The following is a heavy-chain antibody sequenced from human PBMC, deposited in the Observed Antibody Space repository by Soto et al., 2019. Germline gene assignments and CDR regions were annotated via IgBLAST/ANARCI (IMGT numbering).Heavy chain of an antibody. CDR2: IYHSGST. Sequence: LSRTCAVSGGTISSSNWWSWVRPHPGKGLEWIGEIYHSGSTNYNPSLKSRVTISVDKSKNQFSLKLSSVTAADTAVYYCVRGGQLYGMDVWGQGTTVTVSS. J-gene: IGHJ6*02. CDR3: VRGGQLYGMDV. CDR1: GGTISSSNW. D-gene: IGHD6-13*01. V-gene: IGHV4-4*02.